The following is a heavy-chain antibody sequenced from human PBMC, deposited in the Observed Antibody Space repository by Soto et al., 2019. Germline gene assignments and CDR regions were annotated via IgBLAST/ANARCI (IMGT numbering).Heavy chain of an antibody. V-gene: IGHV1-69*13. CDR2: IIPIFGTA. CDR3: ARLLTAGSFDP. Sequence: GASVKVSWKASGGTFSSYAISWVRQAPGQGLEWMGGIIPIFGTANYAQKFQGRVTITADESTSTAYMELSSLRSEDTAVYYCARLLTAGSFDPWGQRTLGTVAS. D-gene: IGHD3-9*01. J-gene: IGHJ5*02. CDR1: GGTFSSYA.